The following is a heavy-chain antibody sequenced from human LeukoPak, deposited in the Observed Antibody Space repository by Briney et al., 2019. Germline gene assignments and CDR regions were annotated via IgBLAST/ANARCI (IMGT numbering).Heavy chain of an antibody. CDR2: ISGSGGST. D-gene: IGHD3-22*01. Sequence: QPGGSLRLSCAASGFTFSSYAMSWVRQAPGKGLEWVSAISGSGGSTYYADSVKGRFTISRDKSKNTLYLQMNSLRAEDTAVYYCAKGTTYYYDSSGYYLSAFDIWGQGTMVTVSS. V-gene: IGHV3-23*01. CDR3: AKGTTYYYDSSGYYLSAFDI. CDR1: GFTFSSYA. J-gene: IGHJ3*02.